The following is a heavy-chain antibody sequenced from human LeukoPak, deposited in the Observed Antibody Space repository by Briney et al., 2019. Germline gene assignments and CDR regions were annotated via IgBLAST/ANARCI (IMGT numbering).Heavy chain of an antibody. Sequence: SETLSLTCAVYGGSFSGYYWSWIRQPPGKGLEWIGEINHSGSTNYNPSLKSRVTISADTSTNQFSLQLRPVTAAATAVYYCARGESGSYHRGHFWHYYYYYYLDVWGKGTTVTVSS. J-gene: IGHJ6*03. CDR3: ARGESGSYHRGHFWHYYYYYYLDV. V-gene: IGHV4-34*01. CDR2: INHSGST. CDR1: GGSFSGYY. D-gene: IGHD1-26*01.